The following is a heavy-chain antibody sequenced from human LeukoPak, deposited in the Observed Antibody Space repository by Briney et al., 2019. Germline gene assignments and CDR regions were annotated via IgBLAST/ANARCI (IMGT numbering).Heavy chain of an antibody. D-gene: IGHD3-22*01. V-gene: IGHV4-30-4*01. Sequence: PSQTLSLTCTVSGGSISSGDYYWSWIRQPPRKGLEWIAYMYYSGSTYYNPSLKSRVTMPADTSKNQLSLKLSSVTAADTAVYYCARPYYYDSRIDPWGQGILVTVSS. J-gene: IGHJ5*02. CDR2: MYYSGST. CDR1: GGSISSGDYY. CDR3: ARPYYYDSRIDP.